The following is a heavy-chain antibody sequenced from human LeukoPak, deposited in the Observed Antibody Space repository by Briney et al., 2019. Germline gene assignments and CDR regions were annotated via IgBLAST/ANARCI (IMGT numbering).Heavy chain of an antibody. V-gene: IGHV3-23*01. CDR2: ITGSGGST. Sequence: GGTLRLSCAASGFTFSNYGLSWVRQAPGKGLEWVSGITGSGGSTYYADSVKGRFTISRDNAKNSLYLQMNSLRAEDTAVYYCARDLSIFGGYYDYWGQGTLVTVSS. J-gene: IGHJ4*02. D-gene: IGHD3-10*01. CDR1: GFTFSNYG. CDR3: ARDLSIFGGYYDY.